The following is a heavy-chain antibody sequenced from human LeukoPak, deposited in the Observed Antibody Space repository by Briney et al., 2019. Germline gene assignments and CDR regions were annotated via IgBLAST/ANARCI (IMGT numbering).Heavy chain of an antibody. D-gene: IGHD3-22*01. CDR1: GGSFSGYY. CDR2: INHSVST. J-gene: IGHJ4*02. Sequence: SETFSLTCAVYGGSFSGYYWSWIRQPPGKGLEWIGEINHSVSTNYNPSLKSRVTISVGTSKNQFSLKLSSVTAADTAVYYCARCYDYYDSSGYSPTFDYWGQGTPVTLSS. CDR3: ARCYDYYDSSGYSPTFDY. V-gene: IGHV4-34*01.